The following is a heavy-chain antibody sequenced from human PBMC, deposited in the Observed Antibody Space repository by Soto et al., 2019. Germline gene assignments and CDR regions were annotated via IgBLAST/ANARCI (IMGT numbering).Heavy chain of an antibody. V-gene: IGHV3-7*01. CDR3: ACARHIGP. J-gene: IGHJ5*02. CDR1: GFTFSNLW. CDR2: IKEDGSER. D-gene: IGHD2-21*01. Sequence: GGSLRLSCAASGFTFSNLWMSWVRQAPGKGLEWVANIKEDGSERNYVDSVKERFTISRDNAENSPYLQMNSLRAEDTAVYYCACARHIGPWGQGTLVTVSS.